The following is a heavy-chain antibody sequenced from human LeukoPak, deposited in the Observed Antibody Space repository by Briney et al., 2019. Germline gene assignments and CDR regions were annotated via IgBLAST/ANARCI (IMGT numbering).Heavy chain of an antibody. CDR2: VYTSGST. CDR1: GGSISSYY. D-gene: IGHD3-22*01. Sequence: PSETLSLTCTVSGGSISSYYWSWIRQPAGKGLEWIGRVYTSGSTNYNPSLKSRVTMSVDTSKNQFSLKLSSVTAADTAVYYCARGRGTYYYDSSGYYYVPFDAFDIWGQGTMVTVSS. J-gene: IGHJ3*02. V-gene: IGHV4-4*07. CDR3: ARGRGTYYYDSSGYYYVPFDAFDI.